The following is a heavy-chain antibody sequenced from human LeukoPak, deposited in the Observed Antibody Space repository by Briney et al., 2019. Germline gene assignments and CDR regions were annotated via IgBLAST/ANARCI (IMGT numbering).Heavy chain of an antibody. CDR2: IKSDGTIT. D-gene: IGHD6-19*01. V-gene: IGHV3-74*01. J-gene: IGHJ4*02. CDR1: GFTLSTYW. CDR3: ARGNSGSNFDS. Sequence: PGGSLRLSCAASGFTLSTYWMHWVRQAPGKGLVWVSRIKSDGTITSYADPVKGRFTISRDNAKNTLYLQMNSLRAEDTAVYHCARGNSGSNFDSWGQGSLVTVSS.